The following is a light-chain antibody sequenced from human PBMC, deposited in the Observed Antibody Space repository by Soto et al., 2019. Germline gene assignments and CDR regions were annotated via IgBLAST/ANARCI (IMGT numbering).Light chain of an antibody. CDR1: SSDVGGYNY. V-gene: IGLV2-14*01. CDR3: TSYTSTSPHVV. J-gene: IGLJ2*01. Sequence: QSALTQPASVSGSPGQSITISCTGTSSDVGGYNYVSWYQQHPGKAPKLMIYDVSDRPSGVSNRCSGSKSGNTASLTISGLQAEDEADYYCTSYTSTSPHVVFGGGTKLTVL. CDR2: DVS.